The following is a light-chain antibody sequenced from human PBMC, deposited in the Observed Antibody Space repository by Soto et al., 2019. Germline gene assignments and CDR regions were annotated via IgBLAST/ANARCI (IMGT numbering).Light chain of an antibody. J-gene: IGKJ5*01. CDR1: QSVTSNY. CDR3: PQYEGT. V-gene: IGKV3-20*01. CDR2: GAS. Sequence: EIVLTQSPGTLSLSPGERATLSCRASQSVTSNYLAWYQQKPGQAPRLLIYGASSRATGVPGRFSGSGSGTDFTLTISGLEPEDFGVYYCPQYEGTFGQGTRLEIK.